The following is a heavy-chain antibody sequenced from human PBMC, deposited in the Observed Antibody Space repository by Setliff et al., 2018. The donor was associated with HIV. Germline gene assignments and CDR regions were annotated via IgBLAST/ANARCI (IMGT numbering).Heavy chain of an antibody. D-gene: IGHD2-21*02. J-gene: IGHJ5*02. CDR2: IDHIGST. CDR3: TREVVVVTGIWFDP. Sequence: PSETLSLTCAVSGYSISNGYYWAWIRQPPGKGLEWIGSIDHIGSTYYNPSLKGRVTISADTSKNQFSLRLRAVTAADTAVYYCTREVVVVTGIWFDPWGQGTLVTVSS. CDR1: GYSISNGYY. V-gene: IGHV4-38-2*02.